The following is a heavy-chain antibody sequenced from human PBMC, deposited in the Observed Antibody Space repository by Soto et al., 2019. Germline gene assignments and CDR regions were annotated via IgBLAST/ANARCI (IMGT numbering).Heavy chain of an antibody. J-gene: IGHJ4*02. Sequence: EVQLLESGGGLAQPGGSLRLSCAASGFTFSSYPMSWVRQAPGQGLEWVSGIVAGGGITYYADSVKGRFTISRDNSKNTLYLQMNSLRAEDTAVYYCAKNSAATISVGYDYWGQGTLVTVSS. CDR1: GFTFSSYP. CDR3: AKNSAATISVGYDY. V-gene: IGHV3-23*01. D-gene: IGHD5-12*01. CDR2: IVAGGGIT.